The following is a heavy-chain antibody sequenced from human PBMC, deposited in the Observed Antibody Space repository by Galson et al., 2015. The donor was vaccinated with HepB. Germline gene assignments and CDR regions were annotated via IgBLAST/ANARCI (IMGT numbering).Heavy chain of an antibody. Sequence: SLRLSCAASGFTFRNYAMHWVRQAPGKGLEYVAAINSDGGSPYYANSVKGRFTISRDNSKNTLYLQMGRLRAEDMAVYYCARVTNWGLFDYWGQGTLVTVSS. J-gene: IGHJ4*02. D-gene: IGHD7-27*01. V-gene: IGHV3-64*01. CDR2: INSDGGSP. CDR1: GFTFRNYA. CDR3: ARVTNWGLFDY.